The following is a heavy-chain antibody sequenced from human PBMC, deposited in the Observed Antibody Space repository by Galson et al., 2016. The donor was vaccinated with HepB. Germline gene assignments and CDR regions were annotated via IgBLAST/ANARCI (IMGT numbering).Heavy chain of an antibody. D-gene: IGHD4-17*01. CDR3: ARDLVSDYEGLYGRRGWLDA. Sequence: SLRLPRAASGFNLSNYCMNRVRQAPGKGLEWISYITPSGRSMYYEDSVKRRFTITRDTAKNSLYLQMNSLSDEDTAVYYCARDLVSDYEGLYGRRGWLDAWGQGTLVAVSS. CDR2: ITPSGRSM. CDR1: GFNLSNYC. J-gene: IGHJ5*02. V-gene: IGHV3-48*02.